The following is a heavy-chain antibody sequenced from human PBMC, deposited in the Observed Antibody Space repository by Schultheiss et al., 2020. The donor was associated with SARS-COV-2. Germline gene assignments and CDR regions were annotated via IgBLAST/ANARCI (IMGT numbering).Heavy chain of an antibody. CDR3: ARTEVLDYSSSWYGWFDP. CDR1: GYTLITYG. J-gene: IGHJ5*02. CDR2: IIPIFGTA. D-gene: IGHD6-13*01. V-gene: IGHV1-69*13. Sequence: SVKVSCKASGYTLITYGISWVRQAPGQGLEWMGGIIPIFGTANYAQKFQGRVTITADESTRTAYMELSSLRSEDTAVYFCARTEVLDYSSSWYGWFDPWGQGILVTVSS.